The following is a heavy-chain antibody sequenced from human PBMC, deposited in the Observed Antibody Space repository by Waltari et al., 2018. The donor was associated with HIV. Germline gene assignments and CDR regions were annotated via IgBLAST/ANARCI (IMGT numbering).Heavy chain of an antibody. CDR1: GFTFSDAW. V-gene: IGHV3-15*01. D-gene: IGHD3-16*01. CDR3: TTDLVY. J-gene: IGHJ4*01. CDR2: IKRKVDGETK. Sequence: EVQLVESGGGLVKPGGSLRLSCAASGFTFSDAWMSWVRQAPGQGLEWVGRIKRKVDGETKDYAAPVKGRFTSSRDDSKNTLYLQMNSLKTEDTATYYCTTDLVYWGQGTLVTVSS.